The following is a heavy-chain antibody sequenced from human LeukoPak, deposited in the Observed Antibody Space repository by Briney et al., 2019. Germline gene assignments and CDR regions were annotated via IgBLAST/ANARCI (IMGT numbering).Heavy chain of an antibody. V-gene: IGHV4-59*10. CDR2: IYTSGST. CDR1: GGSFSGYY. CDR3: ARGDTKLYCSGGSCSTGNDAFDI. J-gene: IGHJ3*02. D-gene: IGHD2-15*01. Sequence: SETLSLTCAVYGGSFSGYYWSWIRQPAGKGLEWIGRIYTSGSTNYNPSLKSRVTISVDTSKNQFSLKLSSVTAADTAVYYCARGDTKLYCSGGSCSTGNDAFDIWGQGTMVTVSS.